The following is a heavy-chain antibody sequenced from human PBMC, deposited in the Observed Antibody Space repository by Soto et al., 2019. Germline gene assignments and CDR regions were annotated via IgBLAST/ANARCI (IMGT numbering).Heavy chain of an antibody. J-gene: IGHJ4*02. CDR3: ARGSTLTSLAYFDC. Sequence: PGGSLRLSCAASGFTCSSYSMNWVRQAPGKGLEWVSYITSSGSTIYYADSVKGRFTISRDNAKNSLYLQMDSLRAEDTAVYYCARGSTLTSLAYFDCWGQGTLVTVSS. V-gene: IGHV3-48*04. CDR1: GFTCSSYS. CDR2: ITSSGSTI. D-gene: IGHD2-2*01.